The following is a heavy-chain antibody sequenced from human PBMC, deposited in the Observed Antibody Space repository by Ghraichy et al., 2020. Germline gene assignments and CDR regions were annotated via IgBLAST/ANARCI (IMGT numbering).Heavy chain of an antibody. CDR2: ISYDGSNK. D-gene: IGHD2-15*01. V-gene: IGHV3-30-3*01. CDR1: GFTFSSYA. J-gene: IGHJ4*02. CDR3: ARDSVVAATIYYFDY. Sequence: GGSLRLSCAASGFTFSSYAMHWVRQAPGKGLEWVAVISYDGSNKYYADSVKGRFTISRDNSKNTLYLQMNSLRAEDTAVYYCARDSVVAATIYYFDYWGQGTLVTVSS.